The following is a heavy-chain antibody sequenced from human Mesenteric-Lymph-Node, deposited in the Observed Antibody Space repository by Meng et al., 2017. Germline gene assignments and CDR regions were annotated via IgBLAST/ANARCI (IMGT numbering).Heavy chain of an antibody. CDR1: GFTFSSYS. D-gene: IGHD7-27*01. J-gene: IGHJ4*02. V-gene: IGHV3-74*03. CDR2: IYSDGSNT. CDR3: VGWGSRNL. Sequence: GESLKISCAASGFTFSSYSMNWVRQAPGKGLEWVSVIYSDGSNTTYADSVKGRFTISRDNAKNTLYLQINSLRAEDTAVYYCVGWGSRNLWGQGALVTVSS.